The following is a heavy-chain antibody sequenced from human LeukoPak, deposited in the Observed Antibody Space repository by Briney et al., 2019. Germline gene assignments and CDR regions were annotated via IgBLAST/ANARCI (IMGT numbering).Heavy chain of an antibody. D-gene: IGHD1-26*01. V-gene: IGHV1-2*02. CDR1: GGTFSSYA. J-gene: IGHJ3*02. CDR3: ARDGIVGARVGAFDI. Sequence: ASVKVSCKASGGTFSSYAISWVRQAPGQGLEWMGWINPNSGGTNYAQKFQGRVTMTRDTSISTAYMELSRLRSDDTAVYYCARDGIVGARVGAFDIWGQGTMVTVSS. CDR2: INPNSGGT.